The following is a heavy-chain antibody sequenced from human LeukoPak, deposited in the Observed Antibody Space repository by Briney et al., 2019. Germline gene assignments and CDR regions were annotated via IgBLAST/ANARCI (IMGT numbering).Heavy chain of an antibody. Sequence: PSETLSLTCTVSGDSMYSGDYYCNWIRQAPGKCLEWIGHIYDDESTYYNPSLKNRAFISVDASEMQFSLRLTSVTAADSGLDYCARARLRGPTQDWSPGTLVTVSS. D-gene: IGHD1-1*01. CDR3: ARARLRGPTQD. CDR1: GDSMYSGDYY. J-gene: IGHJ4*02. CDR2: IYDDEST. V-gene: IGHV4-30-4*01.